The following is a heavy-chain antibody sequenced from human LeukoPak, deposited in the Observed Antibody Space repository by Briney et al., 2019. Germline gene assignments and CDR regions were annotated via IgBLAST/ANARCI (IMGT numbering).Heavy chain of an antibody. CDR3: ARGNYDNSGSGDY. Sequence: PGGSLRLSCVASGFTFRSYGMHWVRQAPGKGLEWVAVIWYDGSNKYYADSVKGRFTIARDNSKNTLYPQMDSLRAEDTALYYCARGNYDNSGSGDYWGQGTLVTASS. CDR2: IWYDGSNK. D-gene: IGHD3-10*01. CDR1: GFTFRSYG. V-gene: IGHV3-33*01. J-gene: IGHJ4*02.